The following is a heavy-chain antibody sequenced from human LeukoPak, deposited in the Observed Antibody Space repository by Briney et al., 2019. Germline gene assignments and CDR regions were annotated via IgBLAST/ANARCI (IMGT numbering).Heavy chain of an antibody. CDR3: ARMGSSWFYFDY. D-gene: IGHD6-13*01. J-gene: IGHJ4*02. Sequence: SETLSLTCTVSGGSISSYYRSWIRQPPGKGLEWIGYIYTSGSTNYNPSLKSRVTISVDTSKNQFSLKLSSVTAADTAVYYCARMGSSWFYFDYWGQGTLVTVSS. V-gene: IGHV4-4*09. CDR1: GGSISSYY. CDR2: IYTSGST.